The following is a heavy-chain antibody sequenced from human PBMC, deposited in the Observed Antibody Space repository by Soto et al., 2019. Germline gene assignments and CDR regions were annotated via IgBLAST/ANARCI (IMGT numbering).Heavy chain of an antibody. CDR3: ARLVITHFSYFDY. CDR1: GYTFGTYG. Sequence: ASVKVSCKASGYTFGTYGFSWVRQAPGEGLEWLGWISTYNGKTDYAQKFQGRVTLTTDASTHTAYMELRSLRFDDTAVYYCARLVITHFSYFDYWGPGSLLSVSS. J-gene: IGHJ4*01. D-gene: IGHD3-22*01. CDR2: ISTYNGKT. V-gene: IGHV1-18*01.